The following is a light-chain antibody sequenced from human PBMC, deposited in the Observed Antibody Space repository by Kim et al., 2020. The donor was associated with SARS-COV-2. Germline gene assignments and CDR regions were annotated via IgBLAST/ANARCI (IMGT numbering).Light chain of an antibody. V-gene: IGKV1-33*01. CDR1: QDINTY. CDR2: DAA. Sequence: ASVGYRVTITCQASQDINTYLNWYQQKPGNAPNLLLYDAATLGAGVPSRFFGSGSCADFSFTISSLQPADIATYYCQQYDNLPLTFGGGTKVDIK. CDR3: QQYDNLPLT. J-gene: IGKJ4*01.